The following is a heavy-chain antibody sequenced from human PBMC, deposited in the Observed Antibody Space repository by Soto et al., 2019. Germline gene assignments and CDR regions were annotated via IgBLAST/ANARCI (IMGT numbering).Heavy chain of an antibody. CDR2: ISGSDGKT. J-gene: IGHJ4*02. CDR1: GFSFASFA. CDR3: AKWSYLDY. Sequence: GGSLRLSCTTSGFSFASFAMTWVRQAPGKGLEWVATISGSDGKTYYADSVKGRFSISRDTSRNTLYLQMNSLRADDTAIYYCAKWSYLDYWGQGTRVTSPQ. D-gene: IGHD3-3*01. V-gene: IGHV3-23*01.